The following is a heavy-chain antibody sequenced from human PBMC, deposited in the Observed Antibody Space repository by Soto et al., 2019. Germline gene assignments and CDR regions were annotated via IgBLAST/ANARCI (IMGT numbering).Heavy chain of an antibody. D-gene: IGHD3-22*01. V-gene: IGHV3-23*01. Sequence: GGSLRLSCAASGFIFDDYAMHWVRQAPGKGLEWVSAISGSGGSTYYADSVKGRFTISRDNAKSSLYLQMNSLRAEDTAVYYCARGISMIVVVIRARYYFDYWGQGTLVTVSS. CDR3: ARGISMIVVVIRARYYFDY. CDR2: ISGSGGST. CDR1: GFIFDDYA. J-gene: IGHJ4*02.